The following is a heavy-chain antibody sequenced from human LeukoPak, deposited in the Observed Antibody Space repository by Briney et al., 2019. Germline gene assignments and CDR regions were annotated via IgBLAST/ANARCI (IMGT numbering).Heavy chain of an antibody. D-gene: IGHD3-9*01. V-gene: IGHV3-30*04. CDR1: GFTFSSYA. J-gene: IGHJ4*02. Sequence: GGSLRLSCAASGFTFSSYAMHWVRQAPGKGLEWVAVISYDGSNKYYADSVKGRFTISRDNSKNTLYLQMNRLRAEDTAVYYCARDYILTGYLDYWGQGTLVTVSS. CDR2: ISYDGSNK. CDR3: ARDYILTGYLDY.